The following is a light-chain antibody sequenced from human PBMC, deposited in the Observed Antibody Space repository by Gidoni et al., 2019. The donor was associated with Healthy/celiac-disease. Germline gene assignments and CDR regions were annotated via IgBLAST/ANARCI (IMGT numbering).Light chain of an antibody. J-gene: IGKJ1*01. Sequence: DIQLTPSPSSLSASVGDRVTITCRASQSISSYLNWYQQKPGKDPKRLIYAASSLQSGVPSRFSGSGSGTDFTLTISSLQPEDYATYYCQQSYSTPRTFXQXTKVEIK. CDR3: QQSYSTPRT. CDR1: QSISSY. V-gene: IGKV1-39*01. CDR2: AAS.